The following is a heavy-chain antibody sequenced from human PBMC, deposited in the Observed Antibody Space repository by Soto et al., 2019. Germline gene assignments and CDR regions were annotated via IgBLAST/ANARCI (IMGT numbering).Heavy chain of an antibody. CDR2: INHSGST. J-gene: IGHJ4*02. D-gene: IGHD3-16*01. CDR1: GGSFSGYY. V-gene: IGHV4-34*01. Sequence: QVQLQQWGAGLLKPSETLSVTCAVYGGSFSGYYWSWIRQPPGKGLEWIGEINHSGSTNYNPSLKSRVTISVDTSKNQFSLKLSSVTAADTAVYYCARKRGGGGHFDYWGQGTLVTVSS. CDR3: ARKRGGGGHFDY.